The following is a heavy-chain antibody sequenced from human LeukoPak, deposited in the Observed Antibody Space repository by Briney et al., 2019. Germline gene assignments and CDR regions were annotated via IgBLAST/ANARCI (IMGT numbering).Heavy chain of an antibody. V-gene: IGHV3-30*03. Sequence: PGGSLRLSCAASGFTFSSYGMHWVRQALGKGLEWVAVISYDGSNKYYADSVKGRFTISRDNSKNTLYLQMNSLRAEDTAVYYCARGRSYDFWSGYYTTPGYFDYWGQGTLVTVSS. CDR1: GFTFSSYG. J-gene: IGHJ4*02. D-gene: IGHD3-3*01. CDR2: ISYDGSNK. CDR3: ARGRSYDFWSGYYTTPGYFDY.